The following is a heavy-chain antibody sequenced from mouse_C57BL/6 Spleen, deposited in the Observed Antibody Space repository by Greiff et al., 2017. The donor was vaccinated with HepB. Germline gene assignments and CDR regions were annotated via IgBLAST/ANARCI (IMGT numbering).Heavy chain of an antibody. D-gene: IGHD2-1*01. CDR3: ARDGGNYNAMDY. CDR2: ISDGGSYT. Sequence: DVQLVESGGGLVKPGGSLKLSCAASGFTFSSYAMSWVRQTPEKRLEWVATISDGGSYTYYPDNVKRRFTISRDNAKNNLYLQMSHLKSEDTAMYYCARDGGNYNAMDYWGQGTSVTVSS. J-gene: IGHJ4*01. CDR1: GFTFSSYA. V-gene: IGHV5-4*01.